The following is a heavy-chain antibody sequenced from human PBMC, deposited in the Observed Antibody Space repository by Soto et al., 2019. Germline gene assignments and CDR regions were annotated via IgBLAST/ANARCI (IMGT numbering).Heavy chain of an antibody. CDR2: ISYDGSNK. CDR1: GFTFSSYA. J-gene: IGHJ4*02. D-gene: IGHD5-12*01. CDR3: ARDFSPTIGPLDY. V-gene: IGHV3-30*04. Sequence: GGPLRLSCAASGFTFSSYAMHWVRQAPGKGLEWVAVISYDGSNKYFTDSVKVRFTIYRDNSENTLYLQMTSLRAEDTAVYYCARDFSPTIGPLDYWGQGTLVTVSS.